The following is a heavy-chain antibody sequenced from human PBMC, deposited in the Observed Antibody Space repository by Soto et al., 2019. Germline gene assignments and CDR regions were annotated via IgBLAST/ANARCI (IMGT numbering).Heavy chain of an antibody. CDR3: ARAFSSSSAVDL. CDR2: IYDSESA. V-gene: IGHV4-31*03. CDR1: GESISSGGYY. D-gene: IGHD6-6*01. Sequence: QVQLQESGPGLVKPSQTLSLTCTVSGESISSGGYYWSWIRHHPGKGLEWIGYIYDSESAYYNPSLKSRVIISMDTSKNHFSMRLSSVTAADTAVYFCARAFSSSSAVDLWGQGTQVTVSS. J-gene: IGHJ5*02.